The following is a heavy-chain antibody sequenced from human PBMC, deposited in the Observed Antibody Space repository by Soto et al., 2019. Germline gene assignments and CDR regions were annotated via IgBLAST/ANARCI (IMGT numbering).Heavy chain of an antibody. CDR3: VGGYYFGDY. CDR2: ISYDGSNK. Sequence: QVQLVESGGGVVQPGRSLRLSCAASGFTFSSYGMHWVRQAPGKGLQWVAVISYDGSNKYYADSVKGRCTISRDNSKNTLYLQKNSLRAEDTAVYYCVGGYYFGDYWGQGTLVTVSS. V-gene: IGHV3-30*03. D-gene: IGHD3-22*01. CDR1: GFTFSSYG. J-gene: IGHJ4*02.